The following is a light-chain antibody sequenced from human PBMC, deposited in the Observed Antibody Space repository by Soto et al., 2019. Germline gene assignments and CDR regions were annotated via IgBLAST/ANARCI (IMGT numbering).Light chain of an antibody. J-gene: IGKJ1*01. Sequence: EFVLTQSPCTLSFSPWERSTLSCMASQTVRNNYLAWYQQKPGQAPRLHIYGASTRATGIPDRFTGSGSGTEFTLTISSLQPDDFATYYCQQYNSYWTFGPGTKV. V-gene: IGKV3-20*01. CDR1: QTVRNNY. CDR2: GAS. CDR3: QQYNSYWT.